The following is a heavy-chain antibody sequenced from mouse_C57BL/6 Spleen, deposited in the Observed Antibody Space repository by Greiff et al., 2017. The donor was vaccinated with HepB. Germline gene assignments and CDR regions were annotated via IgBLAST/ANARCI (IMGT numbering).Heavy chain of an antibody. CDR1: GYAFSSSW. J-gene: IGHJ4*01. CDR3: ARSSNLYAMDY. D-gene: IGHD2-5*01. CDR2: IYPGDGDT. Sequence: QVQLKQSGPELVKPGASVKISCKASGYAFSSSWMNWVKQRPGKGLEWIGRIYPGDGDTNYNGKFKGKATLTADKSSSTAYMQLSSLTSEDSAVYFCARSSNLYAMDYWGQGTSVTVSS. V-gene: IGHV1-82*01.